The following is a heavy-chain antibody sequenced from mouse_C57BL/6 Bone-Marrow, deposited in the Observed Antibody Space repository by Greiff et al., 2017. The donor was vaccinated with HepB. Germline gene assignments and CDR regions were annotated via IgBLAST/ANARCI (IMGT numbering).Heavy chain of an antibody. J-gene: IGHJ1*03. CDR3: ARDGSSPYWYFDV. V-gene: IGHV1-55*01. D-gene: IGHD1-1*01. CDR2: IYPGSGST. Sequence: VQLQQPGAELVKPGASVKMSCKASGYTFTSYWITWVKQRPGQGLEWIGDIYPGSGSTNYNEKFKSKATLTVDTSSSSAYMQLSSLTSEDSAVYDCARDGSSPYWYFDVWGTGTTVTVSS. CDR1: GYTFTSYW.